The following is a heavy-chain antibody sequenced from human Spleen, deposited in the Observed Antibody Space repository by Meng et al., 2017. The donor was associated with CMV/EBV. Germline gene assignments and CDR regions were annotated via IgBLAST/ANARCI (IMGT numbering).Heavy chain of an antibody. J-gene: IGHJ4*02. CDR1: GFTFSSYW. Sequence: GGSLRLSCEASGFTFSSYWMTWVRQAPGKGLEWVANIKQDGSEKYYVDSVKGRFTISRDNAKSSLDLQMNSLRVEDTAVYYCARDRDWSIYDYWGQGTLVTVSS. D-gene: IGHD3-3*01. CDR2: IKQDGSEK. V-gene: IGHV3-7*01. CDR3: ARDRDWSIYDY.